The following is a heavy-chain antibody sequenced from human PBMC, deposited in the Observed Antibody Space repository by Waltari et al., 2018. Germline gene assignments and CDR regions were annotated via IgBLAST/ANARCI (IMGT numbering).Heavy chain of an antibody. Sequence: QLQLQEAGPGLVKSSEALSLTCTVSGGSIRSSSYYWGWIRQPPGKGLEWIGSSYYSGSTFYNPHLKRRVTMSVDTAKNQSSLKLSSVTAADTAVYYCARHVGVGATSPVDYWGQGTRVTVSS. CDR1: GGSIRSSSYY. CDR2: SYYSGST. V-gene: IGHV4-39*01. D-gene: IGHD1-26*01. J-gene: IGHJ4*02. CDR3: ARHVGVGATSPVDY.